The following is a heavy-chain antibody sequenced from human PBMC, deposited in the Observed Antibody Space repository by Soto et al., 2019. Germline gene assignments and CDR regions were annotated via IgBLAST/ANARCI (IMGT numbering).Heavy chain of an antibody. CDR1: GYTFTSYG. CDR3: ARDRGSISVAGPTVDY. D-gene: IGHD6-19*01. Sequence: GASVKVSCKASGYTFTSYGISWVRQAPGQGLEWMGWISAYNGNTNYAQKLQGRVTMTTDTSTSTAYMELRSLRSDDTAVYYCARDRGSISVAGPTVDYWGQGPLVTVSS. CDR2: ISAYNGNT. J-gene: IGHJ4*02. V-gene: IGHV1-18*01.